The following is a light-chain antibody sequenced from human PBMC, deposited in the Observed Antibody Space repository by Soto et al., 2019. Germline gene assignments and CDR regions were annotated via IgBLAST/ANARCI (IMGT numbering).Light chain of an antibody. CDR2: DAS. CDR3: QQYGSSPWT. CDR1: QSVSRSS. J-gene: IGKJ1*01. V-gene: IGKV3-20*01. Sequence: EMVLTQSPGTLSLSPGERATLSCRASQSVSRSSLAWYQQKPGQAPRLLIYDASSRATGIPDRFRGSGSGTDFSLFISGLEPEDFAVYFCQQYGSSPWTFGQGTKVDIK.